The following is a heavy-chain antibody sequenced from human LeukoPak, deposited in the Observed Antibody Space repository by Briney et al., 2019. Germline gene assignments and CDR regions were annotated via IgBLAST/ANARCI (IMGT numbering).Heavy chain of an antibody. CDR2: IYHSGNT. Sequence: PSETLSLTCTVSGYSVSSGFYWGWIRQPPGKGLEWVGIIYHSGNTYYNPSLKSRVTISVDTSKNQFSLKLSSVTAADTAVYYCARGSRGSWDWFDPWGQGTLVTVSS. V-gene: IGHV4-38-2*02. CDR1: GYSVSSGFY. J-gene: IGHJ5*02. CDR3: ARGSRGSWDWFDP. D-gene: IGHD5-12*01.